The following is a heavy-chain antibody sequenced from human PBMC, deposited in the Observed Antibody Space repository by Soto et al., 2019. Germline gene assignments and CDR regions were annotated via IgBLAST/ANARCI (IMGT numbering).Heavy chain of an antibody. CDR1: GGSFSGYY. J-gene: IGHJ6*02. CDR3: AGFRYNRKYVYYYYYYGMDV. D-gene: IGHD1-7*01. CDR2: INHSGST. V-gene: IGHV4-34*01. Sequence: PSETLSLTCAVYGGSFSGYYWSWIRQPPGKGLEWIGEINHSGSTNYNPSLKSRVTISVDTSKNQFSLKLSSVTAAATAVYYCAGFRYNRKYVYYYYYYGMDVWGQGTTVTVS.